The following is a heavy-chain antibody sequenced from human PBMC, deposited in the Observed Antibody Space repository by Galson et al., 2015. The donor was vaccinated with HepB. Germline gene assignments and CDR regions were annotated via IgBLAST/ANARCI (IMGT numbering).Heavy chain of an antibody. Sequence: SLRLSCAASGFTFSDYYMSWIRQAPGKGLEWVSYISSSGSTIYYADSVKGRFTISRDNAKNSLYLQMNSLRAEDTAVYYCARSESPSWLLGSYDYYYMDVWGKGTTVTVSS. D-gene: IGHD3-22*01. J-gene: IGHJ6*03. CDR3: ARSESPSWLLGSYDYYYMDV. V-gene: IGHV3-11*01. CDR1: GFTFSDYY. CDR2: ISSSGSTI.